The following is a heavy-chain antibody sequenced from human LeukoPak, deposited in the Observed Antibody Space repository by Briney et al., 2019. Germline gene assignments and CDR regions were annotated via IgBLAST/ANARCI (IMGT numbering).Heavy chain of an antibody. D-gene: IGHD1-26*01. Sequence: QPGGSLRLSCAASGFTFTSYAMSWVRQAPGKGLEWVSAISGSGGSTYYADSVKGRFTISRDNSKNTLYLQMNSLRAEDTAVYYCAKHRLWELRRGDYFDYWGQGTLVTVSS. CDR1: GFTFTSYA. V-gene: IGHV3-23*01. CDR3: AKHRLWELRRGDYFDY. CDR2: ISGSGGST. J-gene: IGHJ4*02.